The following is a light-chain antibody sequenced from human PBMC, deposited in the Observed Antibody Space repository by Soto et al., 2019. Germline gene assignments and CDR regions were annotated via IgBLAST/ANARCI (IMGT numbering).Light chain of an antibody. CDR3: QQYNTWPPIT. Sequence: EVVMTQSPATLSVSPVEIATLSCRASQSVSSSLAWYQQRPGQAPRLLIYAASTRATGIPARFSGSGSGTEFTLSISSLQPEDFAVYYCQQYNTWPPITFGKGTRLEIK. CDR2: AAS. CDR1: QSVSSS. J-gene: IGKJ5*01. V-gene: IGKV3-15*01.